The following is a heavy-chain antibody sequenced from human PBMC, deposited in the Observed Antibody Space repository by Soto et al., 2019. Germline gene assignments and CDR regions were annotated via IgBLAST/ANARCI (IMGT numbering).Heavy chain of an antibody. Sequence: GGSLRLSCAASGFAFSSYNMNWVRQAPGGGLEWVSAISGNGGITNHAASVKGRFSISRDNSRNMLYLQMNSLGAEDTAVYYCARAAHYDFWSGYYYMDVWGIGTTVTVSS. V-gene: IGHV3-23*01. CDR2: ISGNGGIT. CDR1: GFAFSSYN. CDR3: ARAAHYDFWSGYYYMDV. D-gene: IGHD3-3*01. J-gene: IGHJ6*03.